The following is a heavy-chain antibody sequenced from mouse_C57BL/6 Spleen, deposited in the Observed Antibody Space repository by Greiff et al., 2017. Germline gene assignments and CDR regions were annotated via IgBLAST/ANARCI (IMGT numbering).Heavy chain of an antibody. CDR1: GYTFTSYW. CDR2: IDPNSGGT. D-gene: IGHD2-1*01. V-gene: IGHV1-72*01. J-gene: IGHJ1*03. CDR3: ARERVYGNYDWYFDV. Sequence: QVQLKQPGAELVKPGASVKLSCKASGYTFTSYWMHWVKQRPGRGLEWIGRIDPNSGGTKYNEKFKSKATLTVDKPSSTAYMQLSSLTAEDSAVYYCARERVYGNYDWYFDVWGTGTTVTVSS.